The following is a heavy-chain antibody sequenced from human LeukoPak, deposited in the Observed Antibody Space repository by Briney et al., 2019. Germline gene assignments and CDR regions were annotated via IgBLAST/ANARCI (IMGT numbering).Heavy chain of an antibody. CDR1: GGSFGGYY. CDR3: ARTGALSGYNSGFDY. Sequence: PSGTLSLTCAVYGGSFGGYYWSWIRQPPGKGLEWIGEINHSGSTNYNPSLKSRVTISVDTSKNQFSLKLSSVTAADTAVYYCARTGALSGYNSGFDYWGQGTLVTVSS. V-gene: IGHV4-34*01. CDR2: INHSGST. J-gene: IGHJ4*02. D-gene: IGHD5-12*01.